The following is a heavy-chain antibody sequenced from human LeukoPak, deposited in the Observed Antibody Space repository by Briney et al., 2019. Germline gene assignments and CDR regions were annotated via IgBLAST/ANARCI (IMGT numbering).Heavy chain of an antibody. J-gene: IGHJ4*02. V-gene: IGHV3-9*01. Sequence: PGGSLRLSCAASGFIFDDYAIHWVRQAPGKGLEWVSGISWNSGSIGYADSVKGRFTISRDNAKNSLYLQMNSLRAEDAALYYCAKDACSSTSCSNDYWGQGTLVTVSS. CDR1: GFIFDDYA. CDR2: ISWNSGSI. D-gene: IGHD2-2*01. CDR3: AKDACSSTSCSNDY.